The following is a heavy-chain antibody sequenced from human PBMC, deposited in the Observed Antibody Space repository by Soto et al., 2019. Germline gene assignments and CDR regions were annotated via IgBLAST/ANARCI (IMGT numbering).Heavy chain of an antibody. Sequence: PGGSLTLSCAASGFTLSAHTMNRVRQAPGKGLEWVSSISSDSRYIYYADSVKGRFTISRDNARNSLDLQMNNLRAEDTAVYHCARGHCSRTSCYTGGYYYYPMDVWGQGTTVTVSS. V-gene: IGHV3-21*01. D-gene: IGHD2-2*01. J-gene: IGHJ6*02. CDR3: ARGHCSRTSCYTGGYYYYPMDV. CDR1: GFTLSAHT. CDR2: ISSDSRYI.